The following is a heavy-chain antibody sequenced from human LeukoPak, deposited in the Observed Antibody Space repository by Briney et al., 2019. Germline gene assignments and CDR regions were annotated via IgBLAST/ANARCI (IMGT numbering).Heavy chain of an antibody. J-gene: IGHJ6*02. CDR1: GFTFSDYY. CDR3: ARDLGKYYYGWGMERYYHGMDV. CDR2: IRSKANSNYT. D-gene: IGHD3-10*01. V-gene: IGHV3-72*01. Sequence: GGSLRLSCAASGFTFSDYYMDWVRQAPGKGLEWVGLIRSKANSNYTAYSASVKGRYAISRDDSKASLYLRMNSMKTEDTDVYYCARDLGKYYYGWGMERYYHGMDVWGQGTTATVSS.